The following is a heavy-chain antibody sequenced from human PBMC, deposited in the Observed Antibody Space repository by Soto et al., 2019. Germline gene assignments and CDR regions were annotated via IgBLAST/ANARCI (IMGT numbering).Heavy chain of an antibody. CDR1: GGSVNSGGYY. CDR2: IYYSGSA. J-gene: IGHJ4*02. D-gene: IGHD4-17*01. V-gene: IGHV4-31*03. Sequence: QVQLHESGPGMVKPSQTLSLTCSVSGGSVNSGGYYWTWIRQHPGKGLEWIGYIYYSGSAYYNPSLKRRVSISLDPSKNQFSLKLSSVTAADTAVYYCARGVTTFHGDFVDYWGQGTLVTVSS. CDR3: ARGVTTFHGDFVDY.